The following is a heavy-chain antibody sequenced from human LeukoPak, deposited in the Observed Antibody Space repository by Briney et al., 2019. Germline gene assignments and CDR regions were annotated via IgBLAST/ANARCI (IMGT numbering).Heavy chain of an antibody. Sequence: GGSLRLSCAASGFTFSSYAMDWVRQAPGKGLEWVSAISGSGGSTYYADSVKGRFTISRDNAKNSLYLQMNSLRAEDTAVYYCARDLEWLTPFFDYWGQGTLVTVSS. CDR1: GFTFSSYA. J-gene: IGHJ4*02. CDR3: ARDLEWLTPFFDY. V-gene: IGHV3-23*01. D-gene: IGHD6-19*01. CDR2: ISGSGGST.